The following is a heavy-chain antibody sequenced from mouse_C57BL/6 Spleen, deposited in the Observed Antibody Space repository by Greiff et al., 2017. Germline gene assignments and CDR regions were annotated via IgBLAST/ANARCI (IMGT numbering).Heavy chain of an antibody. J-gene: IGHJ4*01. CDR2: ISGGGGNT. Sequence: EVQLQESGGGLVKPGGSLKLSCAASGFTFSSYTMSWVRQTPEKRLEWVATISGGGGNTYYPDSVKGRFTISRDNAKNTLYLQMSSLRSEDTALYYCARQGDYDGNYYAMDYWGQGTSVTVSS. CDR1: GFTFSSYT. D-gene: IGHD2-4*01. V-gene: IGHV5-9*01. CDR3: ARQGDYDGNYYAMDY.